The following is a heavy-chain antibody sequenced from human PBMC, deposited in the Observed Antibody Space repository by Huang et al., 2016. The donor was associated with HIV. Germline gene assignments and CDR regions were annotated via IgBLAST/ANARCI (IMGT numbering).Heavy chain of an antibody. D-gene: IGHD5-18*01. J-gene: IGHJ6*03. CDR2: ISVYNGNT. CDR3: ARGGGIQLWLLGYYYMDV. CDR1: GYTSSSFG. Sequence: QVQLVTSGAEVKKPGASVKVSCKASGYTSSSFGISWVRQAPGQGLEWVGLISVYNGNTKLAQKFQGRLTLTTDTSTSTAYMELGSLRSDDTAVYYCARGGGIQLWLLGYYYMDVWGNGTTVTVSS. V-gene: IGHV1-18*01.